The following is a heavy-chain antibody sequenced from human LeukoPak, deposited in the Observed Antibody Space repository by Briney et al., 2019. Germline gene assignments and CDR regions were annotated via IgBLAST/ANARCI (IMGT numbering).Heavy chain of an antibody. CDR1: GFTFRSHA. Sequence: PGGSLRLSCVGSGFTFRSHAMSWVCQAPEKGLEFVSGIYENGGTTYYADSVKGRFSISRDNSKNTLYLQMDSLRGEDTAVYYCAKDFRIGYSAHFVYWGQGALVTVSS. V-gene: IGHV3-23*01. D-gene: IGHD2-21*01. J-gene: IGHJ4*02. CDR3: AKDFRIGYSAHFVY. CDR2: IYENGGTT.